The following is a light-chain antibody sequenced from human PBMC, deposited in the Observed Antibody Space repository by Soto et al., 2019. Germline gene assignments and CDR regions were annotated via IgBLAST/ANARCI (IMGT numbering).Light chain of an antibody. Sequence: DIQMTQSPSTLSAPVGDRGTITCRASQSISSWLAWYQQKPGKAPKILIYDSSSLESGLQSRFSGSGSGTEFTLTISSLQPDDFATYYCQQYNSYWTLGKGTQVDIK. CDR3: QQYNSYWT. V-gene: IGKV1-5*01. CDR1: QSISSW. J-gene: IGKJ1*01. CDR2: DSS.